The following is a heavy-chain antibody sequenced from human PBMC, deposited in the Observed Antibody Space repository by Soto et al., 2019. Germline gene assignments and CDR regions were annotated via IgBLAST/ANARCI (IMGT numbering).Heavy chain of an antibody. V-gene: IGHV3-23*01. D-gene: IGHD3-3*01. Sequence: GGSLRLSCAASGFTFSSYAMSWVRQAPGKGLEWVSAISGSGGSTYYADSVKGRFTISRDNSKNTLYLQMNSLRAEDTAVYYCAKGIPYDFWSGPPPRGGFDYWGQGTLVTVSS. J-gene: IGHJ4*02. CDR1: GFTFSSYA. CDR3: AKGIPYDFWSGPPPRGGFDY. CDR2: ISGSGGST.